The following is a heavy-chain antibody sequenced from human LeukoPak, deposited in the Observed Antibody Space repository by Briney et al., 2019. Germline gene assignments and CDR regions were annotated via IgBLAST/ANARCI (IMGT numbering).Heavy chain of an antibody. V-gene: IGHV3-66*01. D-gene: IGHD1-26*01. CDR3: ARYPVGAGLPDALDI. CDR1: GFTVSSNY. Sequence: GGSLRLSCAASGFTVSSNYMTWVRQAPGKGLEWVSVIYNGGNTYYADSVKGRFTISRDNSKNTLYLQMNSLRAEDTATYYCARYPVGAGLPDALDIWGQGTVVTVSS. CDR2: IYNGGNT. J-gene: IGHJ3*02.